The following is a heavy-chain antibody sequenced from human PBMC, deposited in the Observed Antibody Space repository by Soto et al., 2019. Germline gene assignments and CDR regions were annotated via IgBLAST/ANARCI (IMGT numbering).Heavy chain of an antibody. CDR3: VRSPGWYKSDS. J-gene: IGHJ4*02. CDR1: GDSVISNWW. Sequence: QLQLQESGPGLVKPSGTLSLTCAVSGDSVISNWWWGWVRQSPGKGVEWIADMLHSGNTNYSPSLESRVNLSVDQSQNQFSLKMNSMTAADTAVYFCVRSPGWYKSDSWGQGILVTVSS. D-gene: IGHD6-19*01. CDR2: MLHSGNT. V-gene: IGHV4-4*02.